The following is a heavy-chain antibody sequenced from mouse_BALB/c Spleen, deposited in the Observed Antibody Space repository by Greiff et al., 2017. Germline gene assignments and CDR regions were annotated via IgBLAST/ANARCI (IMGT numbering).Heavy chain of an antibody. J-gene: IGHJ4*01. Sequence: VESGGGLVKPGGSLKLSCAASGFTFSDYYMYWVRQTPEKRLEWVATISDGGSYTYYPDSVKGRFTISRDNAKNNLYLQMSSLKSEDTAMYYCARDEPMDYWGQGTSVTVSS. CDR2: ISDGGSYT. CDR3: ARDEPMDY. CDR1: GFTFSDYY. V-gene: IGHV5-4*02.